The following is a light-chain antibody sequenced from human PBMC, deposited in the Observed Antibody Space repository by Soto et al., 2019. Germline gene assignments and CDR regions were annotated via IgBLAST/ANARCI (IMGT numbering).Light chain of an antibody. Sequence: EKVMAQSPATLSLSPGEGATLSCRASQSVGSNLAWYQQKPGQAPRLLIYGASTRATGIPARFSGSGSGTEFTLTISSLQSEDFAVYYCQQYNNWPSTFGQGTKVEIK. CDR3: QQYNNWPST. CDR1: QSVGSN. J-gene: IGKJ1*01. CDR2: GAS. V-gene: IGKV3-15*01.